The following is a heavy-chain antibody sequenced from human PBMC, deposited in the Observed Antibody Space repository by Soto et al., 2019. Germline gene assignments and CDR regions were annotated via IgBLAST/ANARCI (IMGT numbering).Heavy chain of an antibody. V-gene: IGHV1-2*04. Sequence: ASVKVSCKASGYTFTGYYMHWVRQAPGQGLEWMGWINPNSGGTNYAQKFQGWVTMTRDTSISTAYMELSRLRSDDTAVYYCARDSGSGWYHFDYWGQGTLVTVSS. D-gene: IGHD6-19*01. CDR2: INPNSGGT. CDR3: ARDSGSGWYHFDY. J-gene: IGHJ4*02. CDR1: GYTFTGYY.